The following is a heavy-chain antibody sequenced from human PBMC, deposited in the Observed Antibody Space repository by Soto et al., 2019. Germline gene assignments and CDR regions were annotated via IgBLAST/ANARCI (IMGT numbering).Heavy chain of an antibody. CDR2: IRSKANSYAT. Sequence: EVQLVESGGGLVQPGGSLKLSCAASGFTFSGSAMHWVRQASGKGLEWVGHIRSKANSYATAYAASVKGKFTISRDDSKNTAYLQMNSMKTEDTAVYYCTRHWVGATIPDYWGQGTLVTVSS. J-gene: IGHJ4*02. CDR3: TRHWVGATIPDY. D-gene: IGHD1-26*01. V-gene: IGHV3-73*02. CDR1: GFTFSGSA.